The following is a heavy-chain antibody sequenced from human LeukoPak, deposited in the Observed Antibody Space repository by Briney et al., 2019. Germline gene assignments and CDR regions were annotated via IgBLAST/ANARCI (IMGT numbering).Heavy chain of an antibody. D-gene: IGHD3-9*01. CDR3: ARHVSVLRYFDWSYFDY. Sequence: PGESLKISCKGSGYSVTSYWIGWVRQMPGKGLEWMGIIYPGDSDTRYSPSFQGQVTISADKSISTAYLQWSSLKASDTAMYYCARHVSVLRYFDWSYFDYWGQGTLVTVSS. V-gene: IGHV5-51*01. CDR2: IYPGDSDT. CDR1: GYSVTSYW. J-gene: IGHJ4*02.